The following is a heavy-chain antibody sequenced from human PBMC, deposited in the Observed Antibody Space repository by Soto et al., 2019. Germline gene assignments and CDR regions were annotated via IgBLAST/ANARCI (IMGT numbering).Heavy chain of an antibody. J-gene: IGHJ5*02. Sequence: QVQLQESGPGLVKPSGTLSLTCAVSGGSISSSNWWSWVRQPPGKGLEWIGEIYHSGSTNYNPSLTSRVTISVDKSKNQSSLKLSSVTAADTAVYYCARGGAYCSSTSCYTSGWFDPWGQGTLVTVSS. CDR1: GGSISSSNW. V-gene: IGHV4-4*02. CDR3: ARGGAYCSSTSCYTSGWFDP. D-gene: IGHD2-2*02. CDR2: IYHSGST.